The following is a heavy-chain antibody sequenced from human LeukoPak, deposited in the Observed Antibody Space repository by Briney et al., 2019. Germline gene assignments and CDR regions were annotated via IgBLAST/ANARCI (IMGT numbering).Heavy chain of an antibody. V-gene: IGHV4-59*01. D-gene: IGHD4-23*01. CDR1: GGSISGYY. J-gene: IGHJ2*01. Sequence: PSETLSLTCTVSGGSISGYYYNWIRQPPGKGLEWVGDIYYSGSNNYNPSLKRRVTISLDTSKNQFSLKLSSVTTADTAVYYCARSVVTLYWYFDLWGRGTLVTVSS. CDR2: IYYSGSN. CDR3: ARSVVTLYWYFDL.